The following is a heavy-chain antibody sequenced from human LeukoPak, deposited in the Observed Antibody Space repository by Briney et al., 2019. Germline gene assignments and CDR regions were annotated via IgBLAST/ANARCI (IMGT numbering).Heavy chain of an antibody. Sequence: GGSLRLSCAASGFTFSSYAMSWVRQAPGKGLEWVGFIRSKAYGGTTEYAASVKGRFTISRDDSKSIAYLQMNSLKTEDTAVYYCTVTYYYDSSGYYPSYYYYGMDVWGQGTTVTVSS. V-gene: IGHV3-49*04. J-gene: IGHJ6*02. CDR2: IRSKAYGGTT. D-gene: IGHD3-22*01. CDR3: TVTYYYDSSGYYPSYYYYGMDV. CDR1: GFTFSSYA.